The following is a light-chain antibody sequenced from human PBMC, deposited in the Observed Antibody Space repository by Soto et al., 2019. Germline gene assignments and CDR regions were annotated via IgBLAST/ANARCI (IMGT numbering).Light chain of an antibody. J-gene: IGKJ1*01. V-gene: IGKV3-11*01. Sequence: EIVLTQSPATLSLSPGERATLSCRASQSIGLAIAWYQHKPGQAPRLLIFDASQRSTGIPARFRGSGSGTDFTLSISSLEPEDLAVYDCQQRTDRPPWTFGQGAQVESK. CDR2: DAS. CDR1: QSIGLA. CDR3: QQRTDRPPWT.